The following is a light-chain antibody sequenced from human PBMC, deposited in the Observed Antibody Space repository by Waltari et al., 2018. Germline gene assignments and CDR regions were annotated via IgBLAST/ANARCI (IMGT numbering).Light chain of an antibody. CDR3: ETGGHGTWV. V-gene: IGLV4-69*01. CDR2: VNSDGSH. Sequence: QLVLTQSPSASASLGASVKLTCTLSSGHSSNIIAWLQQQPGKGPRYLMKVNSDGSHRKWDEIPDRFSGSSSGAERYLTISSLQSEDEADYYCETGGHGTWVFGGGTKLTVL. CDR1: SGHSSNI. J-gene: IGLJ3*02.